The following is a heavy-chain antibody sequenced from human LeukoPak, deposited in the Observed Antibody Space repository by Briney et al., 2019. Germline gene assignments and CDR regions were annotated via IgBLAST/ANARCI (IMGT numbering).Heavy chain of an antibody. V-gene: IGHV1-2*02. CDR3: ARHPYSGSYHFDY. Sequence: GSLRLSCAASGFTFSSYWMSWVRQAPGQGLEWMGWINPNSGGTNSAQKFQGRVTMTRDTSISTAYMELSRLTSDDTAVYYCARHPYSGSYHFDYWGQGTLVTVSS. CDR2: INPNSGGT. D-gene: IGHD1-26*01. J-gene: IGHJ4*02. CDR1: GFTFSSYW.